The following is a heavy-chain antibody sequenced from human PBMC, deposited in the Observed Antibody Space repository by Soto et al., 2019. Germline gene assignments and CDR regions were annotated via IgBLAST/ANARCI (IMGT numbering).Heavy chain of an antibody. V-gene: IGHV4-31*03. Sequence: SETLSLTCTVSGGSISSGGYYWSWIRQHPGKGPEWIGYIYYSGSTYYNPSLKSRVTISVDTSKNQFSLKLSSVTAADTAVYYCARCKLERPLIYYYYGMDVWGQGTTVTVSS. D-gene: IGHD1-1*01. CDR2: IYYSGST. CDR1: GGSISSGGYY. CDR3: ARCKLERPLIYYYYGMDV. J-gene: IGHJ6*02.